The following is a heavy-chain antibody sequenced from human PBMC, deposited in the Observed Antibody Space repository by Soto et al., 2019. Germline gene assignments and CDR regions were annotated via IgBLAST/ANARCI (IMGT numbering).Heavy chain of an antibody. Sequence: PSETLSLTCAVSGGSISSGGYSCNWIRQPPGKGLEWIGYIYHSGSTYYNPSLKSRVTISVDRSKNQFSLKLSSVTAADTAVYYCARDRYYDFWSGYSAYGMDVWGQGTTVTVSS. V-gene: IGHV4-30-2*01. D-gene: IGHD3-3*01. CDR2: IYHSGST. CDR1: GGSISSGGYS. J-gene: IGHJ6*02. CDR3: ARDRYYDFWSGYSAYGMDV.